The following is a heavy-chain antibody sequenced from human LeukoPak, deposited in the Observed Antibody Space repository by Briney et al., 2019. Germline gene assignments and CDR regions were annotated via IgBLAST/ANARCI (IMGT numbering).Heavy chain of an antibody. CDR2: IIPIFGTA. V-gene: IGHV1-69*05. Sequence: SVKVSCKASGGTFSSYAISWVRQAPGQGLEWMGGIIPIFGTANYAQKFQGRVTITTDESTSTAYMELSSLRSEDTAVYYCAGGVSYYYYYMDVWGKGTTVTVSS. CDR3: AGGVSYYYYYMDV. D-gene: IGHD3-16*01. CDR1: GGTFSSYA. J-gene: IGHJ6*03.